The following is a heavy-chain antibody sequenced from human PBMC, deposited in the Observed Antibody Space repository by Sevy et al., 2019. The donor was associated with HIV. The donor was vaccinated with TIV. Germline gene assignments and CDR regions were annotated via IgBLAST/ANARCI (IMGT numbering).Heavy chain of an antibody. J-gene: IGHJ3*02. CDR3: ARVSVYYYDSSGYYTTGNAFDI. V-gene: IGHV3-53*01. CDR2: IYSGVTT. CDR1: GFTVGSNY. D-gene: IGHD3-22*01. Sequence: GGSLRLSCAASGFTVGSNYMSWVRQAPGKGLEWVSIIYSGVTTSYADSVKGGFTISRDNSKNTLYLQMNSLRAEDTVVYYCARVSVYYYDSSGYYTTGNAFDIWGQGTMVTVSS.